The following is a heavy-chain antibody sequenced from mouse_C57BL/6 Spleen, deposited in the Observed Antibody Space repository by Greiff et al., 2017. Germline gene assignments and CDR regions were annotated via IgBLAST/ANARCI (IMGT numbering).Heavy chain of an antibody. D-gene: IGHD1-1*01. CDR3: ARRGIITTVVAPFDY. CDR2: INPSTGGT. CDR1: GYSFTGYY. J-gene: IGHJ2*01. Sequence: EVQLQQSGPELVKPGASVKISCKASGYSFTGYYMNWVKQSPEKSLEWIGEINPSTGGTTYNQKFKAKATLTVDKSSSTAYMQLKSLTSEDAAVYYCARRGIITTVVAPFDYWCQGTTLTVSS. V-gene: IGHV1-42*01.